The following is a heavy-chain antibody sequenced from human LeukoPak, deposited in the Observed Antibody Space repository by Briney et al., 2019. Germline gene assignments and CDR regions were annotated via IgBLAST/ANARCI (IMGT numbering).Heavy chain of an antibody. Sequence: ASVKVSCKASGYTFTSYDINWVRQATGQGLEWMGWMNPNSGNTGYAQKFQGRVTMTRNTSISTAYMELSSLRYEDTAVYYCARGELDPHGEGPSRTDYWGQGTLVTVSS. J-gene: IGHJ4*02. CDR1: GYTFTSYD. CDR2: MNPNSGNT. D-gene: IGHD3-10*01. V-gene: IGHV1-8*01. CDR3: ARGELDPHGEGPSRTDY.